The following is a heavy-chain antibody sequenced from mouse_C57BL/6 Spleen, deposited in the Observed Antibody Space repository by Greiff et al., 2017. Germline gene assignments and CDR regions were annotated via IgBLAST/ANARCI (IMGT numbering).Heavy chain of an antibody. V-gene: IGHV5-6*01. D-gene: IGHD1-1*01. CDR3: ARGVVATRAWFAY. J-gene: IGHJ3*01. Sequence: DVHLVESGGDLVKPGGSLKLSCAASGFTFSSYGMSWVRQTPDKRLEWVATISSGGSYTYYPDSVKGRFTISRDNAKNTLYLQMSSLKSEDTAMYYCARGVVATRAWFAYWGQGTLVTVSA. CDR2: ISSGGSYT. CDR1: GFTFSSYG.